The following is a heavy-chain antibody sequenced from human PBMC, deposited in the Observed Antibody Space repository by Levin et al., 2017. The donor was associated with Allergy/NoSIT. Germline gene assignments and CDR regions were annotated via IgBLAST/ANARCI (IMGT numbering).Heavy chain of an antibody. CDR1: GFTFSSYW. Sequence: GGSLRLSCAASGFTFSSYWMHWVRQAPGKGLVWVSRVKSDGSTTDYADSVKGRFTISRDNAKNTLYLQVNSLRVEDTAMYYCARGAAAGPRSTFDVWGQGTMVTVSS. CDR2: VKSDGSTT. CDR3: ARGAAAGPRSTFDV. V-gene: IGHV3-74*01. D-gene: IGHD6-13*01. J-gene: IGHJ3*01.